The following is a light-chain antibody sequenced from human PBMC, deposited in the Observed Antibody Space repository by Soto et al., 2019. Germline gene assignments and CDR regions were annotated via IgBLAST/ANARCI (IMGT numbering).Light chain of an antibody. Sequence: EIVLTQSPGTLSLSPGERATLSCRASQSVSSSYLAWYQQKPGQAPRLLIYGASSRATGIPDRFSGSGSGKDFTLTISRLEPEDFAVYYCQQYGSFRTFGQGTKEDIK. V-gene: IGKV3-20*01. J-gene: IGKJ1*01. CDR3: QQYGSFRT. CDR1: QSVSSSY. CDR2: GAS.